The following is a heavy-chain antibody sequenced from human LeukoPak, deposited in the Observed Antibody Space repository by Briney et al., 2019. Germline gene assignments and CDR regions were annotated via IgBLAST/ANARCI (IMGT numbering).Heavy chain of an antibody. J-gene: IGHJ4*02. Sequence: ASVKVSCKASGYTFTSYYMHWVRQAPGQGLEWMGIINPSGGSTSYAQKFQGKVTMTRDMSTSAVYMELSSLRSEDTAVYYCARASALGYCSSTSCPYYFDYWGQGTLVTVSS. V-gene: IGHV1-46*01. CDR1: GYTFTSYY. CDR2: INPSGGST. D-gene: IGHD2-2*01. CDR3: ARASALGYCSSTSCPYYFDY.